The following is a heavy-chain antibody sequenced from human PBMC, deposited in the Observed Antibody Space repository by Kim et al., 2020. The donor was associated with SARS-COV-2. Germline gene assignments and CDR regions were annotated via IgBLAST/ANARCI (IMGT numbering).Heavy chain of an antibody. D-gene: IGHD1-7*01. Sequence: STIYYAESVKGRLTVSRDNAKNSLYLQMNSLRAEETAIYFCTRENFWYFDLWGRGTLVTVSS. CDR3: TRENFWYFDL. J-gene: IGHJ2*01. CDR2: STI. V-gene: IGHV3-48*03.